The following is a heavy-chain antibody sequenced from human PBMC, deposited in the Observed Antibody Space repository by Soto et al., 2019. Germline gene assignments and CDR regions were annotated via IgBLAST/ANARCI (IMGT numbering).Heavy chain of an antibody. V-gene: IGHV3-7*03. J-gene: IGHJ6*02. Sequence: PGGSLRLSCVVSGFSFRDYWMSWVRQAPGKGLECVANIKNDGSEKYYVDSVRGRFTISRDNARNLLHLQMNSLRAEDTAVYYCARFCRGGSCYAYYYYYGMDVWGQGTTVTVS. CDR2: IKNDGSEK. D-gene: IGHD2-15*01. CDR1: GFSFRDYW. CDR3: ARFCRGGSCYAYYYYYGMDV.